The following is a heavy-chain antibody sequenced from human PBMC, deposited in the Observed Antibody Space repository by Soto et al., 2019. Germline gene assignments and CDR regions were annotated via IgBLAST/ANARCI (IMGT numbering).Heavy chain of an antibody. J-gene: IGHJ5*02. V-gene: IGHV1-8*01. Sequence: ASVKVSCKASGYTFTSYDINWVRQATGQGLEWMGWMNANNGKTKYAQKIQDRVTITRNTSTSTAYMELSSLRSGDTAVYYCARGFPLWFDPWGQGTLVTVSS. CDR1: GYTFTSYD. CDR2: MNANNGKT. CDR3: ARGFPLWFDP.